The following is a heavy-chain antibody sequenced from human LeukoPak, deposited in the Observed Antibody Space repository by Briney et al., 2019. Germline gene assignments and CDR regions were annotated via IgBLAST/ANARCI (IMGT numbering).Heavy chain of an antibody. CDR2: ISRSGNYI. Sequence: GGSLRLSCAASGFTISSYEMNWVRQAPGKGLEWVSYISRSGNYIYYVDSVKGRFTISRDNAKNSLYLQMNSLRDEDTAVYYCARLLLSSAWFDPWGQGTLVTVSS. V-gene: IGHV3-48*03. CDR1: GFTISSYE. J-gene: IGHJ5*02. CDR3: ARLLLSSAWFDP.